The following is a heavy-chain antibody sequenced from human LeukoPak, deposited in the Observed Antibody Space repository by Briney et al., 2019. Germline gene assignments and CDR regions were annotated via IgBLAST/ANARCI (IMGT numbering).Heavy chain of an antibody. CDR2: IIPIFGTA. Sequence: SVKVSCKASGYTFTGYYMHWVRQAPGQGLEWMGGIIPIFGTANYAQKFQGRVTITTDESTSTAYMELSSLRSDDTAVYYCARLAVRGVMLDYWGQGTLVTVSS. D-gene: IGHD3-10*01. V-gene: IGHV1-69*05. CDR1: GYTFTGYY. CDR3: ARLAVRGVMLDY. J-gene: IGHJ4*02.